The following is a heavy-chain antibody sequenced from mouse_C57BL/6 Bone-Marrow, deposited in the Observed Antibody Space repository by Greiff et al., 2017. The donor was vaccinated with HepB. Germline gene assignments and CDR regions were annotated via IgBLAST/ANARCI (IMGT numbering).Heavy chain of an antibody. D-gene: IGHD2-4*01. J-gene: IGHJ1*03. CDR1: GYTFPSYW. Sequence: VQLQQPGAELVRPGSSVKLSCKASGYTFPSYWMHWVKQRPIQGLEWIGNIDPSDSETNYNQKFKDKATLPVDKSSSTAYMQLSSLTSEDSAVYYCARRSYDDYGGYFDVWGTGTTVTVSS. CDR3: ARRSYDDYGGYFDV. CDR2: IDPSDSET. V-gene: IGHV1-52*01.